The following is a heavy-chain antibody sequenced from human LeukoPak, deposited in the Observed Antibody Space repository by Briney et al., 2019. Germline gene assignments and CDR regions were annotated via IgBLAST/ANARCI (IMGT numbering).Heavy chain of an antibody. CDR3: ARDLHYYVAIDV. D-gene: IGHD3-10*02. CDR1: GFTFSAYA. V-gene: IGHV3-23*01. CDR2: IGSDNKP. J-gene: IGHJ6*02. Sequence: PGGSLRLSCAASGFTFSAYAMTWVRQAPGKGLEWVSSIGSDNKPHYSESVKGRFAISRDNSKNTLFLQLHNLRVEDTALYYCARDLHYYVAIDVWGQGTTVTVSS.